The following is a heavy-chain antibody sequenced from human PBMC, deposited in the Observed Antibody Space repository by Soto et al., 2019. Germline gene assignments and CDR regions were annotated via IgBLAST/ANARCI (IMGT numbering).Heavy chain of an antibody. CDR1: GFTFGAYG. CDR3: ARVGGTVTSDY. V-gene: IGHV3-33*01. D-gene: IGHD4-17*01. Sequence: QMQLVESGGGVVQPGGSLRLSCAASGFTFGAYGMHWVRQAPGKGLGWVAMIYYDGSNKYYADSMKGRFTISRDNSKNTLFLQMNSLRAEDTAVYYCARVGGTVTSDYWGQGTLVNVSS. CDR2: IYYDGSNK. J-gene: IGHJ4*02.